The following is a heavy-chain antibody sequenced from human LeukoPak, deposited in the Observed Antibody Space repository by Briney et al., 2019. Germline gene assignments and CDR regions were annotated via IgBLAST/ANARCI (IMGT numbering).Heavy chain of an antibody. CDR1: GFTFSSYG. Sequence: GRSLRLSCAASGFTFSSYGMHWVRQAPGKGLGWVAVIWYDGSNKYYADSVKGRFTISRDNSENTLYLQMNSLRAEDTAVYYCAREVIAVAGSTYYYYGMDVWGQGSTVTVSS. CDR2: IWYDGSNK. V-gene: IGHV3-33*01. D-gene: IGHD6-19*01. CDR3: AREVIAVAGSTYYYYGMDV. J-gene: IGHJ6*02.